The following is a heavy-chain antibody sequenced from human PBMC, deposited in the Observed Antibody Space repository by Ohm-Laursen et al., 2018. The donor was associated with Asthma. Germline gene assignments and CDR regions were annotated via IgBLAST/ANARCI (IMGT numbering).Heavy chain of an antibody. D-gene: IGHD6-13*01. V-gene: IGHV3-33*08. J-gene: IGHJ4*02. CDR3: ARGATYSSSWYLDY. CDR2: IWYDGSNK. CDR1: GFTFRNYA. Sequence: SLRLSCTASGFTFRNYAINWVRQPPGKGLEWVAVIWYDGSNKYYADSVKGRFTISRDNSKNTLYLQMNSLRAEDTAVYYCARGATYSSSWYLDYWGQGTLVTVSS.